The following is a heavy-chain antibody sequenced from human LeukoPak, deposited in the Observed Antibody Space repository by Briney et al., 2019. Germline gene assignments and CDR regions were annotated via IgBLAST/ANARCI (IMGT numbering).Heavy chain of an antibody. CDR2: IYHSGST. CDR1: GGSISSGGYY. CDR3: ARDGVVPYYYDSSGYLGAFDI. D-gene: IGHD3-22*01. J-gene: IGHJ3*02. Sequence: PSQTLSLTCTVSGGSISSGGYYWSWIRQPPGKGLEWIGYIYHSGSTYYNPSLKSRVTISADTSKNQFSLKLSSVTAADTAVYYCARDGVVPYYYDSSGYLGAFDIWGQGIMVTVSS. V-gene: IGHV4-30-2*01.